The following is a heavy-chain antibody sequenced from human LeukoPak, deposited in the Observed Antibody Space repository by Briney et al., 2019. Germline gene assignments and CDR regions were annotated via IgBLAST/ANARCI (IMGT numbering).Heavy chain of an antibody. V-gene: IGHV3-11*01. Sequence: PGGSLRLSCAASGFTFSDYYMSWIRQAPGKGLEWVSYISSGGGTIYYTDSVKGRFTISRDNAQNSLYLQMNSLRAEDTAVYYCAREGGSAYYYVDYWGQGTLVTVSS. CDR1: GFTFSDYY. CDR2: ISSGGGTI. J-gene: IGHJ4*02. D-gene: IGHD3-22*01. CDR3: AREGGSAYYYVDY.